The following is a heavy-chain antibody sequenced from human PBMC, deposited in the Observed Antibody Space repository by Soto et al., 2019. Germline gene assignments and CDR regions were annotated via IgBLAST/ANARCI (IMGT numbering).Heavy chain of an antibody. D-gene: IGHD2-15*01. J-gene: IGHJ3*02. CDR2: IIPNSGNT. Sequence: ASVKVSCKASGGTFSSYAISWVRQAPGQGLEWMGGIIPNSGNTGYAQKFQGRVTMTRNTSISTAYMELSSLRSEDTAVYYCASGQLVAATDAFDIWGQGTMVTVSS. CDR3: ASGQLVAATDAFDI. CDR1: GGTFSSYA. V-gene: IGHV1-8*02.